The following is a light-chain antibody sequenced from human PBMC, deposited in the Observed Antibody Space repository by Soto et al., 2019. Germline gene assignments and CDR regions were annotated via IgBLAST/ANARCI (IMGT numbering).Light chain of an antibody. CDR2: DAS. V-gene: IGKV1-5*01. Sequence: DIQMTQSPSSLSASVVDRVTITCRASQSISMYLNWYQQKPGKAPKLLIYDASSLESGVPSRFSGSGSGTEFTLTISSLQPDDFATYYCQQYNSYWTFGQGTKVDI. J-gene: IGKJ1*01. CDR3: QQYNSYWT. CDR1: QSISMY.